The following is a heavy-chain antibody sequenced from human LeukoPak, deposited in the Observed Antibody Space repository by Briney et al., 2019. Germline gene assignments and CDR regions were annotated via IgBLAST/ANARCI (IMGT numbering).Heavy chain of an antibody. CDR1: GFPFSSYA. V-gene: IGHV3-23*01. J-gene: IGHJ4*02. CDR3: AKSDLNYGGNPDY. Sequence: SGGSLRLSCAASGFPFSSYAMSWVRQAPGKGLEWVSTISGSGGSTYYADSVKGRFTISRDNSKNTLYLQMNSLRAEDTAVYYCAKSDLNYGGNPDYWGQGTLVTVSS. CDR2: ISGSGGST. D-gene: IGHD4-23*01.